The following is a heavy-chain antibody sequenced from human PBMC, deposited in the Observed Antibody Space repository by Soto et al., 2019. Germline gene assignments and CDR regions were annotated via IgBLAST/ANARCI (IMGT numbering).Heavy chain of an antibody. CDR2: IYNSGGT. Sequence: QLQLQESGPGLVKPSETLSLTCTVSGGSISSSTNYWGWIRQPPGKGLEWIGEIYNSGGTYHNPSRRRRATISVDTSKNQFSLKLTSVTAADTAVYYCARHARIAAAPPLDPWGQGTLVTVSS. CDR3: ARHARIAAAPPLDP. D-gene: IGHD6-13*01. J-gene: IGHJ5*02. CDR1: GGSISSSTNY. V-gene: IGHV4-39*01.